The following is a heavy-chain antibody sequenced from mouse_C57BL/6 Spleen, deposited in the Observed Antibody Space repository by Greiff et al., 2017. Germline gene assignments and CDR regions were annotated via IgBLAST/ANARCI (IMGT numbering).Heavy chain of an antibody. J-gene: IGHJ2*01. Sequence: QVQLQQPGAELVKPGASVKLSCKASGYTFTSYWMQWVKQRPGQGLEWIGEIDPSDSYTNYNQKFKGKATLTVDTSSSTAYMQLSSLTSEDSAVYYCARGGTRDYFDYWGQGTTRTVSS. D-gene: IGHD3-3*01. V-gene: IGHV1-50*01. CDR2: IDPSDSYT. CDR1: GYTFTSYW. CDR3: ARGGTRDYFDY.